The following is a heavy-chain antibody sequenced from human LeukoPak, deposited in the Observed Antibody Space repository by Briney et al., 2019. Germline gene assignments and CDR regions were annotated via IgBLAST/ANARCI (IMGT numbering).Heavy chain of an antibody. CDR1: GYSFSSYW. Sequence: PGESLKISCKGSGYSFSSYWIGWLRQLPGKGLEWMGTIYPGDSDTQYSPSFQGQVTISADKSISTAYLQWSSLKASDTAMYYCARRSYSSNLPGYWGQGTLVTVSS. CDR2: IYPGDSDT. D-gene: IGHD6-13*01. CDR3: ARRSYSSNLPGY. V-gene: IGHV5-51*01. J-gene: IGHJ4*02.